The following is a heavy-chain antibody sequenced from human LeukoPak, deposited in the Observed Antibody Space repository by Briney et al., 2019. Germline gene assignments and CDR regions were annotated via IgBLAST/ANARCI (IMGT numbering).Heavy chain of an antibody. D-gene: IGHD2-2*02. CDR1: GGSFSGYY. Sequence: SETLSLTCAVYGGSFSGYYWSWIRQPPGKGLEWIGEINHSGSTNYNPSLKSRATISVDTSKNQFSLKLSSVTAADTAVYYCARGYCSSTSCYSRFRYWGQGTLVTVSS. J-gene: IGHJ4*02. CDR3: ARGYCSSTSCYSRFRY. CDR2: INHSGST. V-gene: IGHV4-34*01.